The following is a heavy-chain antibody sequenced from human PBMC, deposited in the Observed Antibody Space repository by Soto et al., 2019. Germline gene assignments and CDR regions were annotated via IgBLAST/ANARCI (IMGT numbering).Heavy chain of an antibody. CDR2: FYYTGTT. CDR3: AIYGEAGFDY. CDR1: GASLSSGSYY. Sequence: SETLSLTCTVSGASLSSGSYYWSWIRQPPGKGLEWIGYFYYTGTTKYNPSLESRVTISVDTSKNQFSLKLSSVTAADRAVYYCAIYGEAGFDYWGQGMLVTVSS. V-gene: IGHV4-61*01. J-gene: IGHJ4*02. D-gene: IGHD3-16*01.